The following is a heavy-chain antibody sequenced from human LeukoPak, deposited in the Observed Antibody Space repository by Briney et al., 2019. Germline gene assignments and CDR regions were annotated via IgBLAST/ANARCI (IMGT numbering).Heavy chain of an antibody. CDR3: ARVLSVADATDY. CDR2: INPNSGGT. D-gene: IGHD6-19*01. CDR1: GYTFTGYY. J-gene: IGHJ4*02. Sequence: ASVKVPCKASGYTFTGYYMHWVRQAPGQGLEWMGWINPNSGGTNYAQKFQGRVTMTRDTSISTAYMELSRLRSDDTAVYYCARVLSVADATDYWGQGTLVTVSS. V-gene: IGHV1-2*02.